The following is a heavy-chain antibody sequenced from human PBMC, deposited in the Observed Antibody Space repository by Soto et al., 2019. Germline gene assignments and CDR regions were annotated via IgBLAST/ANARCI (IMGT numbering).Heavy chain of an antibody. CDR2: VNPIVSMS. CDR1: GGTYNFYS. V-gene: IGHV1-69*02. J-gene: IGHJ4*02. Sequence: QVQLVQSGAEVKRPGSSVKVSCKASGGTYNFYSINWKRQAPGLGLEWMGRVNPIVSMSNYAQKLQGRVTMTAAKSTITAYLDLSLLRSEATPIYYCASSYGSGNTAFDYWGQGALFTFSS. CDR3: ASSYGSGNTAFDY. D-gene: IGHD3-10*01.